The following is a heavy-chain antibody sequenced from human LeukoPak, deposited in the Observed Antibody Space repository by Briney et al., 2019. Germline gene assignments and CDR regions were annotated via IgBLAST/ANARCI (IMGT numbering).Heavy chain of an antibody. Sequence: GGSLRLSCAASGFTFSSSWMHWVRQAPGKGLVWVSRINTDGSTTHYADSVKGRFTISRDNAKNTLYLQMNSLTAEDTAVYYCARSTYSGSSVYWGQGTVVTVSS. D-gene: IGHD6-6*01. CDR3: ARSTYSGSSVY. J-gene: IGHJ4*02. V-gene: IGHV3-74*01. CDR1: GFTFSSSW. CDR2: INTDGSTT.